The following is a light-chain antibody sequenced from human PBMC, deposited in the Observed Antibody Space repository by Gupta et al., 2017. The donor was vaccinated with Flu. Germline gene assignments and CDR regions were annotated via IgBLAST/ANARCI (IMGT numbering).Light chain of an antibody. V-gene: IGKV1-39*01. CDR2: AAS. CDR3: QESDSAPGFS. Sequence: DIQMTQSPSSLSASIGDRVTITCRASQNIGNYLSWYQQKPGKAPKLLIYAASTLQTGVPSRFSGGGFETHFTLTITSLRSEDFATYYCQESDSAPGFSFGQGTKLEIK. CDR1: QNIGNY. J-gene: IGKJ2*03.